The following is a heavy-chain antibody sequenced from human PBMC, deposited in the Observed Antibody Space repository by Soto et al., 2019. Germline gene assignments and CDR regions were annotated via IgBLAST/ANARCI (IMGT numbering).Heavy chain of an antibody. D-gene: IGHD6-6*01. CDR2: IDGAGRST. CDR3: ARVGSTSWY. V-gene: IGHV3-74*01. CDR1: GFTFSSYW. J-gene: IGHJ4*02. Sequence: EVQLVESGGGLVQPGGSLRLSCAASGFTFSSYWMHWVRQPPGKGLVWVSRIDGAGRSTNYADSVKGRLTISRDNAKNTLYLQMNSLRAEDTAVYYCARVGSTSWYWGQGTLVTVSS.